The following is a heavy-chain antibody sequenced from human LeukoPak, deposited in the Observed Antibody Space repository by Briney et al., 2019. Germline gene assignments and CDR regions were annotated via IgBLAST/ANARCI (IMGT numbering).Heavy chain of an antibody. Sequence: PSETLSLTCTVSGGSISSYCWSWIRQPPGKGLEWIGYIYYSGSTNYNPSLKSRVTISVDTSKNQFSLKLSSVTAADTAVYYCARVPEWDSSGWDRAFDIWGQGTMVTVSS. CDR1: GGSISSYC. J-gene: IGHJ3*02. D-gene: IGHD6-19*01. CDR3: ARVPEWDSSGWDRAFDI. CDR2: IYYSGST. V-gene: IGHV4-59*01.